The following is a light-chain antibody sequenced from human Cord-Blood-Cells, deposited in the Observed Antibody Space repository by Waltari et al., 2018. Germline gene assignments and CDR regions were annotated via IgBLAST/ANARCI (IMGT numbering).Light chain of an antibody. CDR3: SSYTSSSIWV. J-gene: IGLJ3*02. CDR1: SSDVGGYNH. V-gene: IGLV2-14*01. CDR2: DVS. Sequence: QSALTQPPSVSGSPGQSITIPCPGTSSDVGGYNHVSWYQQPPAKAPQLMIYDVSKRPSGVSNRFSGSRAGHTASLTISGLQAEDEADYYCSSYTSSSIWVFGGGTKLTVL.